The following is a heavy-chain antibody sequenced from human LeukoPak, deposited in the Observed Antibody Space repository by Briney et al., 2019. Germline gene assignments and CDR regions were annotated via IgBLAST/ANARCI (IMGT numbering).Heavy chain of an antibody. CDR1: GFTFSSYA. CDR2: ISGSGGST. Sequence: GGSLRLSCAASGFTFSSYAMSWVRQAPGKGLEWVSAISGSGGSTYYADSVKGRFTISRDNSKNTPYLQMNSLRAEDTAVYYCAKDSSSGYYYPTTAFAYWGQGTLVTVYS. CDR3: AKDSSSGYYYPTTAFAY. V-gene: IGHV3-23*01. J-gene: IGHJ4*02. D-gene: IGHD3-22*01.